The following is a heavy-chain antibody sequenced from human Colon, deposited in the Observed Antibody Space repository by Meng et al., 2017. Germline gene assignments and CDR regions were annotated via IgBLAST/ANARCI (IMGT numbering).Heavy chain of an antibody. CDR3: ARNSAAGVDY. CDR1: GGSFSGYY. CDR2: INHSGST. V-gene: IGHV4-34*01. J-gene: IGHJ4*02. Sequence: QVQLQQWGAGLLTPSETLSLTCAVYGGSFSGYYWSWIRQPPGKGLEWIGEINHSGSTNYNPSLKSRVTISVDTSKNQFSLKLSSVTAADTAVYYCARNSAAGVDYWGQGTLVTVSS. D-gene: IGHD6-13*01.